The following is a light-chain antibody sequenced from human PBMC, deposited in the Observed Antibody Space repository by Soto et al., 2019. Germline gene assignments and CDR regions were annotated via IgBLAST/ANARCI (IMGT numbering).Light chain of an antibody. V-gene: IGKV1-9*01. CDR2: AAS. CDR3: QQLNSYPLT. CDR1: QGISSY. J-gene: IGKJ2*01. Sequence: DIQLTQSPSFLSASVGDRVTITCRASQGISSYLAWYQQKPGKAPKLLIYAASTLQSGVPSRFRGSRSGTEFTLTISSQHPEDFATYYCQQLNSYPLTFGQGTKLEI.